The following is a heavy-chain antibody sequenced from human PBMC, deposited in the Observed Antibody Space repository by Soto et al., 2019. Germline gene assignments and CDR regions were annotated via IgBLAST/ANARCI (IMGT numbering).Heavy chain of an antibody. D-gene: IGHD1-26*01. CDR2: INAGNANT. Sequence: ASVKVSCKASGYTFTNYAMHWVRQAPGQSLQWMGWINAGNANTKYSQKFQGRVTITRDTSASTAYMELTSLTFEDTAVYYCARGGTYYTFDPWGQGTLVTVSS. CDR3: ARGGTYYTFDP. J-gene: IGHJ5*02. CDR1: GYTFTNYA. V-gene: IGHV1-3*01.